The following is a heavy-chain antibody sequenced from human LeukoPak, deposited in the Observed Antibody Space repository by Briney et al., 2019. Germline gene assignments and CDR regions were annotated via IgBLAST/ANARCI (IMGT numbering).Heavy chain of an antibody. V-gene: IGHV1-8*03. Sequence: GASVKVSCKASGYTFTSYDINWVRQATGQGLEWMGWMNPNSGNTGYAQKFQGRVTITRNTSISTAYMELSSLGSEDTAVYYCAKDRKGYSYGYDAFDIWGQGTMVTVSS. CDR1: GYTFTSYD. CDR2: MNPNSGNT. J-gene: IGHJ3*02. D-gene: IGHD5-18*01. CDR3: AKDRKGYSYGYDAFDI.